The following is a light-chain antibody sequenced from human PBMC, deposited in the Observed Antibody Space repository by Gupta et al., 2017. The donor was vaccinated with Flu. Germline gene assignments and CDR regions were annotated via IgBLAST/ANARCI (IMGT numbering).Light chain of an antibody. Sequence: SSDVGGYNSVSWYQQLPGKAPKVLIYAVTSRASGVSDRFSGSKSGNTASLTISGLQAEDEADYYCSSYIGGASWVFGGGTKLTVL. CDR2: AVT. CDR3: SSYIGGASWV. CDR1: SSDVGGYNS. V-gene: IGLV2-14*01. J-gene: IGLJ3*02.